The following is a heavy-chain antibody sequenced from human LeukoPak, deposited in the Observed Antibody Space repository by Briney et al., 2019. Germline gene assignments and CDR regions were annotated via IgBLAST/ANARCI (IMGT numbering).Heavy chain of an antibody. J-gene: IGHJ4*02. Sequence: NPGGSLRLSCAASGFTFSKVWMNWVRQAPGKGLEWVGRIKSKPDGGTTDYAAPVKGRFTISRDDSKNTLYLQMNSLKTEDTAVYYCTARGYYYDNSGYPPLWYWGQGTLATVSS. CDR2: IKSKPDGGTT. D-gene: IGHD3-22*01. CDR3: TARGYYYDNSGYPPLWY. CDR1: GFTFSKVW. V-gene: IGHV3-15*01.